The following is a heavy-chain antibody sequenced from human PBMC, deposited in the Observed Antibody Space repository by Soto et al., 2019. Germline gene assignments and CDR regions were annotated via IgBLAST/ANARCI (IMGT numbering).Heavy chain of an antibody. J-gene: IGHJ4*02. CDR2: INHSGRT. CDR3: ARGRKYYDFWSGYSHPRYYFNY. D-gene: IGHD3-3*01. V-gene: IGHV4-34*01. Sequence: PSETLSLTCTVSGGSMNSYHWSWIRQPPGKGLEWIGEINHSGRTNYNPSLKSRVTISVDTSKSQFSLKLSSVTAADTAVYYCARGRKYYDFWSGYSHPRYYFNYWGQGTLVTVSS. CDR1: GGSMNSYH.